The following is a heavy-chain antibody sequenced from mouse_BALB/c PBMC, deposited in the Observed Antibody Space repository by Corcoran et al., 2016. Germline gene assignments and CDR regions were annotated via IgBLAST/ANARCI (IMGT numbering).Heavy chain of an antibody. CDR2: INPRSRGT. D-gene: IGHD1-1*01. CDR1: GYTFTDYN. V-gene: IGHV1-18*01. CDR3: ARWGITTCDY. Sequence: EVLLQQSGPILVKPGASVKIICKTSGYTFTDYNMAWVKQSHGKSLGWIGEINPRSRGTIYNQTFGVRATLTLDKSSSTAYMELRRLTSEDTAVYYCARWGITTCDYWGQGTTVTVSS. J-gene: IGHJ2*01.